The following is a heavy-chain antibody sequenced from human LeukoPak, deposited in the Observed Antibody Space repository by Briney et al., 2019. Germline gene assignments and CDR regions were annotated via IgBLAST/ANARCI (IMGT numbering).Heavy chain of an antibody. Sequence: SETLSLTCTVSGGSISSSSYYWGWIRQPPGKGVEWIGSIYYSGSTYYNPSLKSRVTISVDTSKNQFSLKLSSVTAADTAVYYCARGPGGAFAIWGQGTMVTVSS. CDR1: GGSISSSSYY. CDR3: ARGPGGAFAI. V-gene: IGHV4-39*07. D-gene: IGHD3-16*01. CDR2: IYYSGST. J-gene: IGHJ3*02.